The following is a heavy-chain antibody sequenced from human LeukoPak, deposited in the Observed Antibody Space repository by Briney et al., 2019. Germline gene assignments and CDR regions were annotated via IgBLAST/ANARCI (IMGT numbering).Heavy chain of an antibody. J-gene: IGHJ4*02. Sequence: ASVKVSRKASGYTFTSYGISWVRQAPGQGLEWMGWISAYNGNTNYAQKLQGRVTMTTDTSTSTAYMELRSLRSDDTAVYYCARDRDTMVRGVPDYWGQGTLVTVSS. D-gene: IGHD3-10*01. CDR1: GYTFTSYG. CDR2: ISAYNGNT. CDR3: ARDRDTMVRGVPDY. V-gene: IGHV1-18*01.